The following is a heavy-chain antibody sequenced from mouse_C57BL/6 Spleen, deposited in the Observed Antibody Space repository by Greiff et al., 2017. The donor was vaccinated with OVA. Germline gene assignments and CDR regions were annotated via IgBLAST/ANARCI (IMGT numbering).Heavy chain of an antibody. CDR1: GYTFTSYW. CDR2: IDPSDSYT. J-gene: IGHJ4*01. V-gene: IGHV1-69*01. Sequence: QVHVKQPGAELVMPGASVKLSCKASGYTFTSYWMHWVKQRPGQGLEWIGEIDPSDSYTNYNQKFKGKSTLTVDKSSSTAYMQLSSLTSEDSAVYYCARSDGLRDAMDYWGQGTSVTVSS. CDR3: ARSDGLRDAMDY. D-gene: IGHD2-4*01.